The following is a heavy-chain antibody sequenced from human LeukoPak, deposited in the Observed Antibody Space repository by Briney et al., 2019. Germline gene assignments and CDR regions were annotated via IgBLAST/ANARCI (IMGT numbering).Heavy chain of an antibody. J-gene: IGHJ5*02. V-gene: IGHV4-38-2*02. CDR3: AREIGYSYGSNWFDP. Sequence: PSETLSLTCAVSGYSISSGYYWGWIRQPPGKGLEWIGSIYHSGSTYYNPSLKSRVTISVDTFKNQFSLKLSSVTAADTAVYYCAREIGYSYGSNWFDPWGQGTLVTVSS. CDR2: IYHSGST. CDR1: GYSISSGYY. D-gene: IGHD5-18*01.